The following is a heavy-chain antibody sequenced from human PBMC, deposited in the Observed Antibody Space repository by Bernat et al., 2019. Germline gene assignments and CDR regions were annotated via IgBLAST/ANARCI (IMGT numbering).Heavy chain of an antibody. Sequence: QLQLQESGPGLVKPSETLSLTCSVSGGSISSSRHFWGWIRQPPGKGLEWIGTIYYSGNTYYNPSLKSRIIISVDTSKNQFSLKMSSVTAADTAVYYCARHPLTGNRVWYFDLWGRGTLVTVSS. CDR1: GGSISSSRHF. CDR3: ARHPLTGNRVWYFDL. J-gene: IGHJ2*01. V-gene: IGHV4-39*01. D-gene: IGHD7-27*01. CDR2: IYYSGNT.